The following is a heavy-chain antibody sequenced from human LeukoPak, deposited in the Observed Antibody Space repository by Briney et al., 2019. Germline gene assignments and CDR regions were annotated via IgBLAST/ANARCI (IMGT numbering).Heavy chain of an antibody. CDR2: LGRSGEYK. D-gene: IGHD2-2*01. J-gene: IGHJ6*02. V-gene: IGHV3-23*01. CDR3: VEDRPCETCMPMDA. CDR1: GFRFTDYS. Sequence: QPGGSLRLSCAASGFRFTDYSMSWVRQAPGKGLEWVAGLGRSGEYKYYADSVKGRFTISRDNSKDTVSLQMNSLRAEDSAIYFCVEDRPCETCMPMDAWGQGTTVTVSS.